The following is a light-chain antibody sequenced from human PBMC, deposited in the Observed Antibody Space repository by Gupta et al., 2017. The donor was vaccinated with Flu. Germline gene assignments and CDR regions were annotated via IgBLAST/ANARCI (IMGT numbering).Light chain of an antibody. CDR2: DKS. V-gene: IGLV7-46*01. CDR3: LLSYSGARLYV. J-gene: IGLJ1*01. CDR1: TGAVTSGHY. Sequence: QAVVTQEPSLTVSPGGTVTLTCGSSTGAVTSGHYPYWFQQKPGQAPRTLIYDKSNKHSGTPARFSGSLLGGKAALTLSGAQPEDEADYYCLLSYSGARLYVFGTGTKVTVL.